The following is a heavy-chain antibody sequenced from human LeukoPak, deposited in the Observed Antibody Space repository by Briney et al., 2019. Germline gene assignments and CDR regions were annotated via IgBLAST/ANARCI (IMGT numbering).Heavy chain of an antibody. Sequence: GSLRLSCPASAFTFGYYTMSWVRQAPGKGLEWVSSISSSADTIDYADSVKGRFTISRDNAKNSLYLQMNSLRAEDTAVYYCARSPSSFDPWGQGALVTVSS. D-gene: IGHD3-16*02. CDR2: ISSSADTI. J-gene: IGHJ5*02. CDR3: ARSPSSFDP. V-gene: IGHV3-48*01. CDR1: AFTFGYYT.